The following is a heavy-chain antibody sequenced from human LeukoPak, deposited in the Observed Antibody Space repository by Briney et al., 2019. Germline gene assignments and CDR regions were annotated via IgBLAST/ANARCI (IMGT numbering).Heavy chain of an antibody. D-gene: IGHD2-2*01. Sequence: ASVKASCKASGGTFSSYAISWVRQAPGQGLESMGGIIPIFGTANYAQKFQGRVTITADESTSTAYMELSSLRSEDTAVYYCARVLGIVVVPAADNDAFDIWGQGTMVTVSS. CDR2: IIPIFGTA. CDR3: ARVLGIVVVPAADNDAFDI. V-gene: IGHV1-69*01. CDR1: GGTFSSYA. J-gene: IGHJ3*02.